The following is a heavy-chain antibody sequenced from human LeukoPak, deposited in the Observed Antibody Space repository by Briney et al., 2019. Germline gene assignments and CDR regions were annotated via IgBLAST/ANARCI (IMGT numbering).Heavy chain of an antibody. J-gene: IGHJ4*02. D-gene: IGHD4-11*01. Sequence: ASVKVSCKASGYTSTSYDINWVRQATGQGLEWMGWMNPNSGNAGYAQKFQGRVTMTRNTSISTAYMELSSLRSEDTAVYYCARGVPRKNSMDYWGQGTLVTVSS. CDR3: ARGVPRKNSMDY. CDR1: GYTSTSYD. CDR2: MNPNSGNA. V-gene: IGHV1-8*01.